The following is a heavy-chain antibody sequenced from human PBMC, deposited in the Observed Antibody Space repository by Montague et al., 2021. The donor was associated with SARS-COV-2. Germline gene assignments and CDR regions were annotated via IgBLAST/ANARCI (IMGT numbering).Heavy chain of an antibody. CDR1: GFTVSSNY. CDR2: IYSGGST. Sequence: SLRLSCAASGFTVSSNYMSWVRQAPGKGLEWVSVIYSGGSTYYAXSVXGRFTIPRDNSKNTLYLQMNSLRAEDTAVYYCARDRRYYDILTGYYSAFDIWGQGTMVTVSS. J-gene: IGHJ3*02. V-gene: IGHV3-53*01. D-gene: IGHD3-9*01. CDR3: ARDRRYYDILTGYYSAFDI.